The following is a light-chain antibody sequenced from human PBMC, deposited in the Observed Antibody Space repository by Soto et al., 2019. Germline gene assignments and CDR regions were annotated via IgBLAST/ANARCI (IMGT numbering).Light chain of an antibody. CDR1: SSDVGKYNL. CDR3: SSDTTSSSAYVV. Sequence: QSALTQPPSVSGSPGQSVTISCTGTSSDVGKYNLVSWYQQHPGKAPKLMIYEVSNRPSGVPDRFSGSKSGNTASLTISGLQAEDEADYHCSSDTTSSSAYVVFGGGTQLTVL. CDR2: EVS. V-gene: IGLV2-18*02. J-gene: IGLJ2*01.